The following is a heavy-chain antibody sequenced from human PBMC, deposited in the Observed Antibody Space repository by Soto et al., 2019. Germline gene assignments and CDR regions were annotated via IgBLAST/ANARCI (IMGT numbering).Heavy chain of an antibody. J-gene: IGHJ6*02. CDR2: ISSSGSTI. Sequence: PGGSLRLSCAASGFTFSSYEMNWVRQAPGKGLEWVSYISSSGSTIYYADSVKGRFTISRDNAKNSLYLQMNCLRAEDTAVYYCAREGSTVRYYYYYGMDVWGQGTTVTVSS. D-gene: IGHD4-4*01. CDR1: GFTFSSYE. V-gene: IGHV3-48*03. CDR3: AREGSTVRYYYYYGMDV.